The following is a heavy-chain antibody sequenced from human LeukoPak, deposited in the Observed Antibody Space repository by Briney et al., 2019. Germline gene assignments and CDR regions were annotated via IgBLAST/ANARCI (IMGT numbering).Heavy chain of an antibody. CDR3: VKDGYIAAAGRYYFDY. Sequence: PGGSLRLSCSASGFTFSSYAMHWVRQAPGKGLEYVSAISSNGGSTYYADSVKGRFTISRDNSKDTLYLQMSSLRAEDTAVYYCVKDGYIAAAGRYYFDYWGQGTLVTVSS. CDR1: GFTFSSYA. J-gene: IGHJ4*02. V-gene: IGHV3-64D*09. CDR2: ISSNGGST. D-gene: IGHD6-13*01.